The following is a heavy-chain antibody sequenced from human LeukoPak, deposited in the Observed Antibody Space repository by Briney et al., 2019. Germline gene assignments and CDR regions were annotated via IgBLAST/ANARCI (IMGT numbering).Heavy chain of an antibody. V-gene: IGHV3-23*01. J-gene: IGHJ4*02. CDR3: AKGVGATVYYFDY. D-gene: IGHD1-26*01. CDR1: GFTFSSYA. CDR2: ISGSGGST. Sequence: GGSLRLYCAASGFTFSSYAMSWVRQAPGKGLEWVSAISGSGGSTYYADSVKGRFTISRDNSKNTLYLQMNSLRAEDTAVYYCAKGVGATVYYFDYWGQGTLVTVSS.